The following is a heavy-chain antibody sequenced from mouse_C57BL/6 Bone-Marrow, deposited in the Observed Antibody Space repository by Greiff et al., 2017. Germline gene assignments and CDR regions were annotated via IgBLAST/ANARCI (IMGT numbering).Heavy chain of an antibody. CDR2: IYPRSGNT. Sequence: VQLQQSGAELARPGASVKLSCKASGYTYTSYGISWVQQRTGQGLEWIGEIYPRSGNTYYNEKFKGKATLTPDKSASTAYMERRSLTSEDSAVYFCARSYYYGSSYYFDYWGQGTTLTVSS. CDR1: GYTYTSYG. CDR3: ARSYYYGSSYYFDY. V-gene: IGHV1-81*01. D-gene: IGHD1-1*01. J-gene: IGHJ2*01.